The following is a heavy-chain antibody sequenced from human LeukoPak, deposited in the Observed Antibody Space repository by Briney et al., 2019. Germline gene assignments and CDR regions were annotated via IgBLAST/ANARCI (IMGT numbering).Heavy chain of an antibody. Sequence: SETLSLTCTVSGASVISYYWSWIRQPPGKGLNWFGFIYYSGSANYNPSLKSRVTISIDTSKNQFSLKLSSVTAADTAVYYCARDRDYYDGSGYGNWFDPWGQGTLVTVSS. CDR3: ARDRDYYDGSGYGNWFDP. D-gene: IGHD3-22*01. V-gene: IGHV4-59*02. CDR2: IYYSGSA. CDR1: GASVISYY. J-gene: IGHJ5*02.